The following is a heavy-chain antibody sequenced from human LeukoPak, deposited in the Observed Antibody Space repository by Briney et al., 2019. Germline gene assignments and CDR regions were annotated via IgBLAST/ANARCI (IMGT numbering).Heavy chain of an antibody. CDR2: INPSGGST. CDR1: GYTFTSYY. Sequence: ASVKVSCKASGYTFTSYYMHWVRQAPGQGLEWMGIINPSGGSTSHAQKFQGRVTMTRDTSTSTVYMELSSLRSEDTAVYYCARVGSYYDFWSGYPRQNWFDPWGQGTLVTVSS. D-gene: IGHD3-3*01. CDR3: ARVGSYYDFWSGYPRQNWFDP. V-gene: IGHV1-46*01. J-gene: IGHJ5*02.